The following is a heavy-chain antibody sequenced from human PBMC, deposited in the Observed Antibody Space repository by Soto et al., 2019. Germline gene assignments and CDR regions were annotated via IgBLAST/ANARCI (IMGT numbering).Heavy chain of an antibody. D-gene: IGHD2-15*01. V-gene: IGHV4-59*01. Sequence: SETLSLTCTVSGGSISSYYWSWIRQPPGKGLEWIGYIYYSGSTNYNPSLKSRVTISVDTSKNQFSLKLSSVTAADTAVYYCARDYRGTLDYWGQGTLVTVSS. CDR2: IYYSGST. CDR1: GGSISSYY. J-gene: IGHJ4*02. CDR3: ARDYRGTLDY.